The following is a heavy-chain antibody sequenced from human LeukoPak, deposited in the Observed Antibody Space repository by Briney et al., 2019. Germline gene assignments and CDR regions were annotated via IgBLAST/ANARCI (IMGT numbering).Heavy chain of an antibody. CDR3: ARVAGYSTGWYPLDF. J-gene: IGHJ4*02. D-gene: IGHD6-19*01. CDR2: SYTSGNT. Sequence: SQTLSLTCTVSGGSMSSDSHYWSWIRQPAGKGLEWIGRSYTSGNTNYNPSLESRATISIDMSKNQFSLKLSSVTAADTAVYYCARVAGYSTGWYPLDFWGQGTLVTVSS. V-gene: IGHV4-61*02. CDR1: GGSMSSDSHY.